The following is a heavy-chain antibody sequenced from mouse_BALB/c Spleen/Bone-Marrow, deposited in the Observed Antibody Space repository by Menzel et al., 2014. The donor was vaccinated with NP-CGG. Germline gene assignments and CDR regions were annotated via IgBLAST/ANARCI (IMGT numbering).Heavy chain of an antibody. CDR3: TGGKDYYAMDY. Sequence: EVQLQQSGTVLARPGASVKMSCKASGYTFTSCWVHWVKQRPGQGLEWIGAIYPGNSDTSYNQKFKGKAKLTAVTSTSTAYMELSSLTNEDSAVYYCTGGKDYYAMDYWGQGTSVTVSS. CDR1: GYTFTSCW. CDR2: IYPGNSDT. J-gene: IGHJ4*01. D-gene: IGHD1-3*01. V-gene: IGHV1-5*01.